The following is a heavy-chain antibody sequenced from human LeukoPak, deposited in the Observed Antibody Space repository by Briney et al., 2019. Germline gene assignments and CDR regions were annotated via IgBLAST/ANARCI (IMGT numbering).Heavy chain of an antibody. Sequence: ASVKVSCRASGYTFTDYYMSWVRQAPGHGLEWMGWIDPHSGGTKYAQKFQGRVTMTRDTFISTAYMELSRLRSDDTAVYYCAREYYDSSGRKHAFDIWGQGTMVTVSS. CDR2: IDPHSGGT. J-gene: IGHJ3*02. D-gene: IGHD3-22*01. CDR3: AREYYDSSGRKHAFDI. CDR1: GYTFTDYY. V-gene: IGHV1-2*02.